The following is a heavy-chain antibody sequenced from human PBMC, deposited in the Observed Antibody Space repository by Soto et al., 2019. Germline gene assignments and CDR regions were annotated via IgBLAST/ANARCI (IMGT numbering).Heavy chain of an antibody. CDR1: GFTFGNAW. V-gene: IGHV3-15*01. Sequence: PGGSLRLSCAASGFTFGNAWMSWVRQAPGKGLEWVGRIKSKTDGGTTDYAAPVKGRFTISRDDSKSTLYLQMNSLKTEDTAVYYCTTDSYGDYDWYFDLWGRGTLVTVSS. D-gene: IGHD4-17*01. CDR3: TTDSYGDYDWYFDL. J-gene: IGHJ2*01. CDR2: IKSKTDGGTT.